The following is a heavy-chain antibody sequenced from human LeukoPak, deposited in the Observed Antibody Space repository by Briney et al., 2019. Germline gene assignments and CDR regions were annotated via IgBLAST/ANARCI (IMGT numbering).Heavy chain of an antibody. CDR2: ISYDGNNK. D-gene: IGHD3-22*01. J-gene: IGHJ2*01. Sequence: GGSLRLSCAASAFTFSNCAIHWVRQAPGEGLEWVAVISYDGNNKYYADSVKGRFTISRDNFKNTLYLQMNSLRAEDTAVYYCARAKWLLQDSGCFDLWGRGTLVTVSS. V-gene: IGHV3-30-3*01. CDR1: AFTFSNCA. CDR3: ARAKWLLQDSGCFDL.